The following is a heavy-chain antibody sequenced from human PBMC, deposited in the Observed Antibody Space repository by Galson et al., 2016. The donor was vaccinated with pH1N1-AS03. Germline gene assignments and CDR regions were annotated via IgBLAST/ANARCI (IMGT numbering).Heavy chain of an antibody. CDR1: GFTVNNNY. V-gene: IGHV3-53*01. CDR3: AREPWGSTQGEY. CDR2: IYGGGDT. J-gene: IGHJ4*02. Sequence: SLRLSCAASGFTVNNNYMSWVRQAPGKGLEWVSVIYGGGDTFYADSVKGRFTISRDNSKNTVYPQMNSLRVEDTAVYYCAREPWGSTQGEYWGQGTLVTVSP. D-gene: IGHD3-16*01.